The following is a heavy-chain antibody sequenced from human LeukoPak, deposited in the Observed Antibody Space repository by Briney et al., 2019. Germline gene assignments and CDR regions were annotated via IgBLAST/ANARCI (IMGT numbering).Heavy chain of an antibody. CDR2: INPSGGST. CDR1: GYTFTSYG. V-gene: IGHV1-46*01. Sequence: ASVKVSCKASGYTFTSYGISWVRQAPGQGLEWMGIINPSGGSTSYAQKFQGRVTMTRDTSTSTVYMELSSLRSEDTAVYYCARETTVVAPYFDYWGQGTLVTVSS. CDR3: ARETTVVAPYFDY. J-gene: IGHJ4*02. D-gene: IGHD4-23*01.